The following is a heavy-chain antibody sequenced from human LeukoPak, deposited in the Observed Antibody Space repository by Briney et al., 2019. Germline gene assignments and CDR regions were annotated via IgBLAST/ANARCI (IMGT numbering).Heavy chain of an antibody. J-gene: IGHJ6*03. D-gene: IGHD3-3*01. V-gene: IGHV1-8*03. CDR1: GYTFTSYD. CDR3: ARGANYDFWSGYYPYYYYMDV. CDR2: MNPNSGNT. Sequence: ASVKVSCKASGYTFTSYDINWVRQATGQGLEWMGWMNPNSGNTGYAQKFQGRVTITWNTSISTAYMGLSSLRSEDTAVYYCARGANYDFWSGYYPYYYYMDVWGKGTTVTVSS.